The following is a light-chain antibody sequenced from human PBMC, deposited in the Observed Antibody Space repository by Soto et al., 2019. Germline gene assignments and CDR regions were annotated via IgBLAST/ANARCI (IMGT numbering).Light chain of an antibody. CDR2: DAS. CDR1: QSVSSY. J-gene: IGKJ1*01. Sequence: EIVLTQSPAILSMSPGERATLSCRASQSVSSYFAWYQQKPGQAPRLLIYDASNRATGVPARFSGSGSGTDFTLTISSLEPEDFAVYHCQQRRYWPVTFGQGTKVEIK. CDR3: QQRRYWPVT. V-gene: IGKV3-11*01.